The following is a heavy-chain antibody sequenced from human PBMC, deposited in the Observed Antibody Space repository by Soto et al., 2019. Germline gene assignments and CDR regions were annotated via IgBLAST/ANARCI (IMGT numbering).Heavy chain of an antibody. CDR1: GFTFSNYA. CDR2: ISGSGGRS. D-gene: IGHD3-16*01. J-gene: IGHJ4*02. Sequence: EVQPLDSGGGLVQPGGSLRLSCAASGFTFSNYAMTWVRQGPGKGLEWVSGISGSGGRSYYADSVKGRFTISRDNPKSTLYLQMNSRRAEDTAVYYCAKADFVWSSEQPYYFNYWGQGTLVTVSS. V-gene: IGHV3-23*01. CDR3: AKADFVWSSEQPYYFNY.